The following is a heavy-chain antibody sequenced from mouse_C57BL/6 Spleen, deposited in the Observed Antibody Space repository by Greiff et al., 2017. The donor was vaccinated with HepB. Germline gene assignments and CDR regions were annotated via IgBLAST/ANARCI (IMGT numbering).Heavy chain of an antibody. V-gene: IGHV5-9-1*02. CDR1: GFTFSSYA. Sequence: DVHLVESGEGLVKPGGSLKLSCAASGFTFSSYAMSWVRQTPEKRLEWVAYISSGGDYIYYADTVKGRFTISRDNARNTLYLQMSSLKSEDTAMYYCTREWDEYYFDYWGQGTTLTVSS. CDR3: TREWDEYYFDY. J-gene: IGHJ2*01. D-gene: IGHD4-1*01. CDR2: ISSGGDYI.